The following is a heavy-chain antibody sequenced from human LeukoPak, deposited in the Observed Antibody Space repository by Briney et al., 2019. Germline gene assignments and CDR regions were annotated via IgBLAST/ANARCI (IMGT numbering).Heavy chain of an antibody. Sequence: GGSLRLSCAASGFTFSSYGMHLVRQAPGKGLEWVAVIWYDGSNKYYADSVKGRFTISRDNSKNTLYLQMNSLRAEDTAVYYCAGEGMKDYWIFGPDYWGQGTLVTVSS. CDR3: AGEGMKDYWIFGPDY. D-gene: IGHD3/OR15-3a*01. CDR1: GFTFSSYG. CDR2: IWYDGSNK. J-gene: IGHJ4*02. V-gene: IGHV3-33*01.